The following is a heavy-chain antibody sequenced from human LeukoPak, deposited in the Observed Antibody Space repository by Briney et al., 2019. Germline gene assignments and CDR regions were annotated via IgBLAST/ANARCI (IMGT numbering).Heavy chain of an antibody. Sequence: SETLSLTCTVSGGSISSYYWSWIRQPPGKGLEWIGYIYYSGSTNYNPSLKSRVTISVDTSKNQFSLKLSSVTAADTAVYYCARDSYYYDSSGYYQYYFDYWGQGTLVTVSS. J-gene: IGHJ4*02. CDR3: ARDSYYYDSSGYYQYYFDY. CDR1: GGSISSYY. D-gene: IGHD3-22*01. CDR2: IYYSGST. V-gene: IGHV4-59*01.